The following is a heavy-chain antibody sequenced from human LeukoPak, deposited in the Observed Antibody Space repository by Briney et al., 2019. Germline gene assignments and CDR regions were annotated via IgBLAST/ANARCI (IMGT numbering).Heavy chain of an antibody. CDR2: ISAYNGNT. CDR1: GYTFTSYG. Sequence: ASVKVSCKASGYTFTSYGISWVRQAPGQGLEWMGWISAYNGNTNYAQKFQGRVTITADKSTSTAYMELSSLRSEDTAVYYCARDRTVTTPDYWGQGTLVTVSS. CDR3: ARDRTVTTPDY. J-gene: IGHJ4*02. D-gene: IGHD4-11*01. V-gene: IGHV1-18*01.